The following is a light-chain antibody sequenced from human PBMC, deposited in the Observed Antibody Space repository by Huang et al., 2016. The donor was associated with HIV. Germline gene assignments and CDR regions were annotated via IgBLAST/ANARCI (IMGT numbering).Light chain of an antibody. CDR1: QNVNRN. Sequence: DIVMTQSPATLSVSLGERVILSCRASQNVNRNVAWYQHKPGQVPRLVIHGASTRATGVSDRFRGSGSGTEFTLTSSSLQAEDFALYYCQHYNNWPPWTFGQGTKLEIK. J-gene: IGKJ1*01. CDR3: QHYNNWPPWT. CDR2: GAS. V-gene: IGKV3-15*01.